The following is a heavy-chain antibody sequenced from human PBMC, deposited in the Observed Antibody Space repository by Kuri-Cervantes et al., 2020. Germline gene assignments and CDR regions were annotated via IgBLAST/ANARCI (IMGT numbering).Heavy chain of an antibody. CDR2: ISGSGGST. D-gene: IGHD3-10*01. V-gene: IGHV3-23*01. CDR1: GFTFDDYA. CDR3: ARDRAPGSGDGFDP. J-gene: IGHJ5*02. Sequence: GESLKISCAASGFTFDDYAMHWVRQAPGKGLEWVSGISGSGGSTYYADSVKGRFTISRDNAKNSLYLQMNSLRAEDTAVYYCARDRAPGSGDGFDPWGQGTLVTVSS.